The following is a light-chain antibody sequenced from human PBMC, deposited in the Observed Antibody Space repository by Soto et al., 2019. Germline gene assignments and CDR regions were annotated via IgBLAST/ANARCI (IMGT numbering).Light chain of an antibody. Sequence: QSALTQPASVSASPGQSITISCTGSSSDVGSYNLVSWYQQHPGKAPKLMIYEVSKRPSGVSNRFSGSKSGNTASLTISGLQAEDEADYYCCSYEGSSTFYVFGTGTKVTV. V-gene: IGLV2-23*02. CDR3: CSYEGSSTFYV. J-gene: IGLJ1*01. CDR1: SSDVGSYNL. CDR2: EVS.